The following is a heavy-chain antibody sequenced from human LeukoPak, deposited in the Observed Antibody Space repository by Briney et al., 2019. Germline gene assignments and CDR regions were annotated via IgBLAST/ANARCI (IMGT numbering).Heavy chain of an antibody. J-gene: IGHJ4*02. D-gene: IGHD3-22*01. CDR3: AKLAHNYDSKVDY. Sequence: GGSLRLSCAASEFTFTSYAMSWVRQAPGKGLEWVSAISDSGGSTYYADSVKGRFTISRDNSKNTLYLQMNCLRAEDTAVYYCAKLAHNYDSKVDYWGQGTLVTVSS. CDR2: ISDSGGST. V-gene: IGHV3-23*01. CDR1: EFTFTSYA.